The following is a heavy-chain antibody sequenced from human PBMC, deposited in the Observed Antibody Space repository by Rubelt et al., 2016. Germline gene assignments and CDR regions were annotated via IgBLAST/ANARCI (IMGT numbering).Heavy chain of an antibody. J-gene: IGHJ4*02. V-gene: IGHV5-51*01. D-gene: IGHD1-26*01. CDR3: ARLGGLGGSYSSYFDY. CDR2: IYPGDSDT. CDR1: GYSFTSYW. Sequence: KGSGYSFTSYWIGWVRQMPGKGLEWMGIIYPGDSDTRYSPSFQGQVTISADKSISTASLQWGSLKASETAMYYCARLGGLGGSYSSYFDYWGQGTLVTVSS.